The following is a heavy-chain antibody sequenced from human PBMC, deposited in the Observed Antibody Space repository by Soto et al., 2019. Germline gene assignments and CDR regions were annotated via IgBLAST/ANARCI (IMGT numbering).Heavy chain of an antibody. CDR2: ISYDGSNK. CDR1: GFTFSSYA. V-gene: IGHV3-30-3*01. Sequence: GESLKISCAASGFTFSSYAMHWVRQAPGKGLEWVAVISYDGSNKYYADSVKGRFTISRDNSKNTLYLQMNSLRAEDTAVYYCAREFGRWLQLIDYWGQGTLVTVSS. D-gene: IGHD5-12*01. J-gene: IGHJ4*02. CDR3: AREFGRWLQLIDY.